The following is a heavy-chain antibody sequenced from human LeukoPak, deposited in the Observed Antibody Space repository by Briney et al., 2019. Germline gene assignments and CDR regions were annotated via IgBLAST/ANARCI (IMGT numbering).Heavy chain of an antibody. CDR3: ARQTGSGLFILP. J-gene: IGHJ4*02. D-gene: IGHD3/OR15-3a*01. CDR1: GFSISSSNSY. V-gene: IGHV4-39*01. CDR2: IYYSGNT. Sequence: PSETLSLTCPVSGFSISSSNSYWGWIRQPPGKGLEWIGSIYYSGNTHYNASLKSQVSISIETSKNQFSLRLTSVTAADTAVYYCARQTGSGLFILPGGQGTLVTVSS.